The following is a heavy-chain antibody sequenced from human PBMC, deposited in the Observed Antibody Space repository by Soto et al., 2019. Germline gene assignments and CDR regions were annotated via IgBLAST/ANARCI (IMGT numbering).Heavy chain of an antibody. Sequence: QVQLQESGPGLVKPSETLSLTCTVSGGSISSYYWSWIRKPAGKGLEWIGRIYTSGSTNYNPSLKSRVTMSVDTSMNQFSLKLSSVTAADTAVYYCARHYYDSSGYYAHFDYWGQGTLVTVSS. D-gene: IGHD3-22*01. CDR1: GGSISSYY. J-gene: IGHJ4*02. CDR2: IYTSGST. V-gene: IGHV4-4*07. CDR3: ARHYYDSSGYYAHFDY.